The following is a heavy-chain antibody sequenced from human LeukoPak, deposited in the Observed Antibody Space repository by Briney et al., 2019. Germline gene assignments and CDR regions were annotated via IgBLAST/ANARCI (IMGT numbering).Heavy chain of an antibody. CDR2: IIPIFDTT. Sequence: GASVRVSCKASGYTFTSYDINWVRQATGQGLEWMGGIIPIFDTTNYAQKFQDRVTITADKSTSTAYMELSSLRSEDTAMYYCAINQAGYCGGGSCYRHEFYYMDVWGKGTSVTVSS. CDR1: GYTFTSYD. D-gene: IGHD2-15*01. J-gene: IGHJ6*03. V-gene: IGHV1-69*06. CDR3: AINQAGYCGGGSCYRHEFYYMDV.